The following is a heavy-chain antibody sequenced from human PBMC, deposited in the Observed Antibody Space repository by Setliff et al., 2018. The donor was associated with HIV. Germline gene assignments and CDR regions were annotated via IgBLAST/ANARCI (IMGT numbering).Heavy chain of an antibody. CDR3: ARLRPSVADRSYFDH. Sequence: SETLSLTCSVSGYSINTAYYWGWIRQSPGKGLEWIGGFHHSGSTHYNPSLKSRVTISVDTSKNQFSLKVNSVTAADTAVYYCARLRPSVADRSYFDHWGQGTLVTVSS. V-gene: IGHV4-38-2*01. J-gene: IGHJ4*02. D-gene: IGHD6-19*01. CDR2: FHHSGST. CDR1: GYSINTAYY.